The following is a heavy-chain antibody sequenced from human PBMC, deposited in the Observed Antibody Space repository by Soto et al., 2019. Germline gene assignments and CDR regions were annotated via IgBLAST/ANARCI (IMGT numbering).Heavy chain of an antibody. J-gene: IGHJ4*02. D-gene: IGHD3-16*02. CDR2: IYYSGST. V-gene: IGHV4-31*03. CDR1: GGSISSGGYY. CDR3: ARRYHDYIWGSYRSHYFDY. Sequence: PSETLSLTCTVSGGSISSGGYYWSWIRQHPGKGLEWIGYIYYSGSTYYNPSLKSRVTISVDTSKNQFSLKLSSVTAADTAVYYCARRYHDYIWGSYRSHYFDYWGQGTLVTVSS.